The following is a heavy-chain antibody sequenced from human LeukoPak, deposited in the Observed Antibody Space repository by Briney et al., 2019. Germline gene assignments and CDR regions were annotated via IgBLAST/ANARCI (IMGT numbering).Heavy chain of an antibody. J-gene: IGHJ4*02. CDR3: ARDPANYYDSSADRFDY. Sequence: GASVKVSYKASGYTFTGYYMHWVRQAPGQGLEWMGWINPNSGGTNYAQKFQGRVTMTRDTSISTAYMELSRLRSDDTAVYYCARDPANYYDSSADRFDYWGQGTLVTVSS. D-gene: IGHD3-22*01. CDR2: INPNSGGT. CDR1: GYTFTGYY. V-gene: IGHV1-2*02.